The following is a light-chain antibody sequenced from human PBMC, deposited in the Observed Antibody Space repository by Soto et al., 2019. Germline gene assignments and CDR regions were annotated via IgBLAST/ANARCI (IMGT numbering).Light chain of an antibody. V-gene: IGLV2-14*01. CDR1: TTDVVFYDY. J-gene: IGLJ1*01. CDR3: SSYSTSYFYF. Sequence: HSVLSRPASPSVSAGQELTISFPGITTDVVFYDYVSSYQQHPGKAPRLLIYGVTSRPSGISNRFSGSKSGSTASLTISGLRDEDEADYYCSSYSTSYFYFFGSGTKVTVL. CDR2: GVT.